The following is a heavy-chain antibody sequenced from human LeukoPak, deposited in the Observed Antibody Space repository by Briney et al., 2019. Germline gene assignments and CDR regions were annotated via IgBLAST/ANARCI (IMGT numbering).Heavy chain of an antibody. J-gene: IGHJ3*02. V-gene: IGHV3-30*03. CDR1: GFTFSSYG. D-gene: IGHD3-9*01. CDR2: ISYDGSNK. CDR3: VRDRYDVLTGYNDAFDI. Sequence: GRSLRLSCAASGFTFSSYGMHWVRQAPGKGLEWVAVISYDGSNKYYADSVKGRFTISRDNSKNTLYLQMNSLRAEDTAVYYCVRDRYDVLTGYNDAFDIWGHGTLVAVSS.